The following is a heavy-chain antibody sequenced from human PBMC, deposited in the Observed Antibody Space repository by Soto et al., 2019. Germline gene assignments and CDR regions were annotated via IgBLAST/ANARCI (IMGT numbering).Heavy chain of an antibody. J-gene: IGHJ6*02. CDR2: IRSKAYGGTT. CDR3: TREGGNYGGNSYYGMDV. Sequence: GGSLRLSCTASGFTFGDYAMSWVRQAPGKGLEWVGFIRSKAYGGTTEYAASVKGRFTISRDDSKSIAYLQMSSLKTEDTAVYYCTREGGNYGGNSYYGMDVWGQGTTVTVS. D-gene: IGHD4-17*01. V-gene: IGHV3-49*04. CDR1: GFTFGDYA.